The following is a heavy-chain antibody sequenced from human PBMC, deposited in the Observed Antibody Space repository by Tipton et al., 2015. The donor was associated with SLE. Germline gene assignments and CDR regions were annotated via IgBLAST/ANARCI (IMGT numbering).Heavy chain of an antibody. CDR1: GGSISSHY. Sequence: TLSLTCTVSGGSISSHYWSWIRQPPGKGLEWIGYIYYSGSTNYNPSLKSRVTISVDTSKNQFSLKLSSVTAADTAVYYCARDSDGRTGAFDYWGQGTLVTVSS. D-gene: IGHD1-1*01. V-gene: IGHV4-59*11. CDR3: ARDSDGRTGAFDY. CDR2: IYYSGST. J-gene: IGHJ4*02.